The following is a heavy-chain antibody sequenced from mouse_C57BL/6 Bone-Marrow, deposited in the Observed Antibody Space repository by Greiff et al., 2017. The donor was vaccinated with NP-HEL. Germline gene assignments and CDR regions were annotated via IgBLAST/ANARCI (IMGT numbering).Heavy chain of an antibody. J-gene: IGHJ1*03. CDR2: ISNGGGST. D-gene: IGHD1-1*01. V-gene: IGHV5-12*01. Sequence: EVNVVESGGGLVQPGGSLKLSCAASGFTFSDYYMYWVRQTPEKRLEWVAYISNGGGSTYYPDTVKGRFTISRDNAKNTLYLQMSRLKSEDTAMYYCARPSSFITPHGWYFDVWGTGTTVTVSS. CDR3: ARPSSFITPHGWYFDV. CDR1: GFTFSDYY.